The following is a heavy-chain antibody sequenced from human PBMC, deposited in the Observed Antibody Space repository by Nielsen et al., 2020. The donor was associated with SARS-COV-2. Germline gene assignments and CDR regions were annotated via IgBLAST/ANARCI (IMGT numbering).Heavy chain of an antibody. V-gene: IGHV3-15*01. CDR1: GFTFSNAW. J-gene: IGHJ4*02. CDR2: IKSKTDGGTT. D-gene: IGHD2-2*01. CDR3: TTEYQLLSGIIDY. Sequence: GESLKISCAASGFTFSNAWMSWVRQAPGKGLEWVGRIKSKTDGGTTDYAAPVKGRFTISRDDSKNTLYLQMSSLKTEDTAVYYCTTEYQLLSGIIDYWGQGTLVTVSS.